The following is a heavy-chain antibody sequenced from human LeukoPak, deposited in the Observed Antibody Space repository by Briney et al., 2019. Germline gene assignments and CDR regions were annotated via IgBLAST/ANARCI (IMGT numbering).Heavy chain of an antibody. Sequence: PGGSLRLSCAASGFTFSSYEMNWVRQAPGKGLECISFISGDGTTTYYRDSVRGRFTISRDNSKNSLYLQLESLRADDTALYFCATSHGWSPDHWGQGTLVTVSS. CDR1: GFTFSSYE. CDR3: ATSHGWSPDH. V-gene: IGHV3-43*02. J-gene: IGHJ4*02. CDR2: ISGDGTTT. D-gene: IGHD6-19*01.